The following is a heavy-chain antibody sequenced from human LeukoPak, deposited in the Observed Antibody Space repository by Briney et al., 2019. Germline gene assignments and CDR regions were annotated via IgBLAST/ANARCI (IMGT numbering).Heavy chain of an antibody. D-gene: IGHD6-19*01. Sequence: SETLSLTCTVSGGYISNCYWSWIRQPAGKGLEWIGHISTSGSTNYNPSLKSRVTISIDNSNNQFSLKLRSATAADTAVYYCARDRGVTVPGRRLDYWGQGTLVTVSS. J-gene: IGHJ4*02. V-gene: IGHV4-4*07. CDR3: ARDRGVTVPGRRLDY. CDR2: ISTSGST. CDR1: GGYISNCY.